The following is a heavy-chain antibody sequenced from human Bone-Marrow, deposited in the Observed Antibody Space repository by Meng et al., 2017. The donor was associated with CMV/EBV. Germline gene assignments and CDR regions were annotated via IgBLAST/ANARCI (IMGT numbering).Heavy chain of an antibody. CDR1: GYNFASYW. J-gene: IGHJ5*02. Sequence: GESLKISCKGSGYNFASYWIAWMRQRPGQGLEWVGIIYPGDSKTDYSPSLQGRVTITADKSTKIAYLQWNSLTTSDTAVYYCARGGLVRGVVLPKWFDPWGHGTRVTGSS. D-gene: IGHD3-10*01. CDR2: IYPGDSKT. CDR3: ARGGLVRGVVLPKWFDP. V-gene: IGHV5-51*01.